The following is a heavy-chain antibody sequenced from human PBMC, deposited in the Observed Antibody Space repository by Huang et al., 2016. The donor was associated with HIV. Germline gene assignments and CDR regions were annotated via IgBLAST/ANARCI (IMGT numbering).Heavy chain of an antibody. D-gene: IGHD3-22*01. CDR2: TTGSGGST. V-gene: IGHV3-23*01. CDR3: AKHLGGRRGFTFIVLFGAFDM. CDR1: GFTFGSYA. Sequence: EVQLLESGGGLAQPGGSLRLSCTASGFTFGSYALDWVRQAAGKGLEWVSGTTGSGGSTYYANSGKCRFTISRDNSKNTLYLQMNSLRAEDTALYYCAKHLGGRRGFTFIVLFGAFDMWGQGTMVTVSS. J-gene: IGHJ3*02.